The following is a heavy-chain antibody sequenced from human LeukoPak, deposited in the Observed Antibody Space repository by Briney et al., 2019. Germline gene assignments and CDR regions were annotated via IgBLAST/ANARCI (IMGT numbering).Heavy chain of an antibody. CDR2: IYYSGST. V-gene: IGHV4-59*08. D-gene: IGHD2-15*01. CDR3: ARHTRSEDYFDY. J-gene: IGHJ4*02. CDR1: GGSISSYY. Sequence: SETLSLTCTASGGSISSYYWSWIRQPPGKGLEWIGYIYYSGSTNYNPSLKSRVTISVDTSKNQFSLKLSSVTAADTAVYYCARHTRSEDYFDYWGQGTLVTVSS.